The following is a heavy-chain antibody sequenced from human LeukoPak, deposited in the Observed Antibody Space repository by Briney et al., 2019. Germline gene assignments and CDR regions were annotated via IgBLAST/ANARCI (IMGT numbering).Heavy chain of an antibody. CDR3: GRQGYTASYYFLDY. V-gene: IGHV4-4*07. Sequence: WETLSLTCTVSGGSISSYFWGWVRQPAGKGLEWIGRSYTTGATFYNPSLKTRLTLSIDTSKNQFSLRLSSVANAHPAVYCCGRQGYTASYYFLDYWSQGTLVTVP. CDR2: SYTTGAT. CDR1: GGSISSYF. D-gene: IGHD2-2*01. J-gene: IGHJ4*02.